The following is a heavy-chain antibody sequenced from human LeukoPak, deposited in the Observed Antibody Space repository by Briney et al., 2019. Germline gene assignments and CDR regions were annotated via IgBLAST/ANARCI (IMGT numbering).Heavy chain of an antibody. J-gene: IGHJ3*02. Sequence: PSETLSLTCTVSGGSISSSRYYWDWIRQPPGKGLEWIGSIYYSGSTYYNPSLKSRVTISVDTSKNQFSLKLSSVTAADTAVYYCARDGPVMITFEIWGQGTMVTVSS. CDR3: ARDGPVMITFEI. CDR2: IYYSGST. V-gene: IGHV4-39*02. D-gene: IGHD3-16*01. CDR1: GGSISSSRYY.